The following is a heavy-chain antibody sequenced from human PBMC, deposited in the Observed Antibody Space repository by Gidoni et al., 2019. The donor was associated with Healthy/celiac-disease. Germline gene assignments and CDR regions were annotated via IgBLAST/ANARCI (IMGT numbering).Heavy chain of an antibody. CDR2: IIPIFGTA. CDR1: GGTFSSYA. Sequence: QVQLVQSGAEVKKPGSSVKVSCKASGGTFSSYAISWVRQAPGQGLEWMGGIIPIFGTANYAQKFQGRVTITADKSTSTAYMELSSLRSEDTAVYYCARDIVVVPAAGGSYYGMDVWGQGTTVTVSS. J-gene: IGHJ6*02. D-gene: IGHD2-2*01. CDR3: ARDIVVVPAAGGSYYGMDV. V-gene: IGHV1-69*06.